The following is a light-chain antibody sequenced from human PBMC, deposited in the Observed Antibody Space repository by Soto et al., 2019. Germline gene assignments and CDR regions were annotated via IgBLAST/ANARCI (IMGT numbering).Light chain of an antibody. Sequence: QSVLTQPPSVSGAPGQSVTISCTGSSSNIGAGYDVHWYQQFPGTAPKLLIYGNSNRPSGGPDRFSGSKSGTSASLAITGLQAEDEADYYCQSYDSSLSAIFGGGTKLTVL. CDR1: SSNIGAGYD. CDR3: QSYDSSLSAI. V-gene: IGLV1-40*01. J-gene: IGLJ2*01. CDR2: GNS.